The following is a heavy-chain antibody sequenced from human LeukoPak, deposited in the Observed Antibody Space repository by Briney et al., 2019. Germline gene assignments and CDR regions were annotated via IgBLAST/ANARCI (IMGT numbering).Heavy chain of an antibody. D-gene: IGHD3-22*01. Sequence: SETLSLTCTVSGDSISTSGYYYDWIRQPPGKGLEWIGNIYYIGNTWYNPSLKSRVTMSVDTSKNQFSLRLSSVTAADTAVYYCARGSYYYDSSGKDFDYRGQGTLVTVSS. CDR2: IYYIGNT. CDR3: ARGSYYYDSSGKDFDY. CDR1: GDSISTSGYY. V-gene: IGHV4-39*01. J-gene: IGHJ4*02.